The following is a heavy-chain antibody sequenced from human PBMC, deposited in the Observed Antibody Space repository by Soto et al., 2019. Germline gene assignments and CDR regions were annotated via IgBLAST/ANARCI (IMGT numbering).Heavy chain of an antibody. CDR1: GYTIAIFS. D-gene: IGHD7-27*01. CDR3: ARELTGDEDYYYYMDV. Sequence: GTSVELCCEACGYTIAIFSRQWLRHEQEQSLEWMGWINAGNGNTKYSQKFQGRVTITRDTSASTAYMELSSLRSEDTAVYYCARELTGDEDYYYYMDVWGKGTTVTVSS. J-gene: IGHJ6*03. CDR2: INAGNGNT. V-gene: IGHV1-3*01.